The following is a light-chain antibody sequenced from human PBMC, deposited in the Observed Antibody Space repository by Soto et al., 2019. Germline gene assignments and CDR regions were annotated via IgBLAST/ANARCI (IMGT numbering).Light chain of an antibody. CDR3: QQYNNWPPLT. Sequence: EIVKTQSPATLSVSPGERATLSCRASQSVSNNLAWYQQKPGQAPRLLFYGASTRATGIPARFSGSGSGTEFTLTISSLQSEDFAVYYCQQYNNWPPLTFGGGTKVEIK. J-gene: IGKJ4*01. V-gene: IGKV3-15*01. CDR1: QSVSNN. CDR2: GAS.